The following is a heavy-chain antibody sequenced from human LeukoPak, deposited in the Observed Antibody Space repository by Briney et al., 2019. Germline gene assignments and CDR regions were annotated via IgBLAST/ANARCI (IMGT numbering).Heavy chain of an antibody. CDR2: ISSSGSTI. J-gene: IGHJ4*02. CDR1: GFTFSSYE. CDR3: ARDQWFGDRIDY. D-gene: IGHD3-10*01. V-gene: IGHV3-48*03. Sequence: PGGSLRLSCAASGFTFSSYEMNWVRQAPGKGLEWVSYISSSGSTIYYADSVKGRFTISRDNAKNSLYLQMNSLRAEDTAVYYCARDQWFGDRIDYWGQGTLVTVSS.